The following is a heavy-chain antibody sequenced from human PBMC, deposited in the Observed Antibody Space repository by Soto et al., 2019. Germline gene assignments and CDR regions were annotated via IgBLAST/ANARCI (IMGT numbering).Heavy chain of an antibody. V-gene: IGHV1-69*01. CDR2: IIPIFGTA. CDR3: ARDRAMCSGGSCYFDY. J-gene: IGHJ4*02. CDR1: GGTFSSYA. Sequence: QVQLVQSGAEVQKPGSSVKVSCKASGGTFSSYAISWVRQAPGQGLEWMGGIIPIFGTANYAQKFQGRVTITADESTSTAYMELSSLRSEDTAVYYCARDRAMCSGGSCYFDYWGQGTLVTVSS. D-gene: IGHD2-15*01.